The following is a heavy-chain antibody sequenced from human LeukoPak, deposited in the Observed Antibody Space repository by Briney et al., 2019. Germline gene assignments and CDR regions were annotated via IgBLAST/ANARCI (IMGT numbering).Heavy chain of an antibody. Sequence: SGPTLVNPTQTLTLTCTFSGFSLSTSGVGVGWIRQPPGKALEWLALIYWSDDKRYSPSLKSRLTITEDTSKNQVVLTMTNMDPVDTATYYCALIVGATGAFDIWGQGTMVTVSS. CDR3: ALIVGATGAFDI. D-gene: IGHD1-26*01. CDR2: IYWSDDK. V-gene: IGHV2-5*01. J-gene: IGHJ3*02. CDR1: GFSLSTSGVG.